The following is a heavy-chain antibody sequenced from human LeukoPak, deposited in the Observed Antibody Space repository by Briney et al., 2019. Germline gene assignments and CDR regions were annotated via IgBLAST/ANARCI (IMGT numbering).Heavy chain of an antibody. V-gene: IGHV1-18*01. J-gene: IGHJ4*02. D-gene: IGHD3-22*01. CDR3: ARGATDYYDSSGYYFDY. Sequence: ASVKVSCKPSGYTFTRYGISWVRQAAGQGLEWMGWIGAYNGNTNYAQKLQGRVTMTTDTSTSTAYMELRSLRSDDTAVYYCARGATDYYDSSGYYFDYWGQGTLVTVSS. CDR1: GYTFTRYG. CDR2: IGAYNGNT.